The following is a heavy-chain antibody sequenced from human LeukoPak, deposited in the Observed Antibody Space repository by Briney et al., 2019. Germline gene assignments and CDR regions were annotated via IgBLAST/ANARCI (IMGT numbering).Heavy chain of an antibody. CDR1: GFTFSSYA. CDR2: ISGRGGST. V-gene: IGHV3-23*01. CDR3: AKEETGLIDFDY. D-gene: IGHD1-14*01. J-gene: IGHJ4*02. Sequence: RGSLRLSCAASGFTFSSYAMSWGREAPGKGLEWVSAISGRGGSTNHEDSVKGRFPISRDNSKNTLYRQMNSLRGEDTAVYCCAKEETGLIDFDYWGQGTLVPVSS.